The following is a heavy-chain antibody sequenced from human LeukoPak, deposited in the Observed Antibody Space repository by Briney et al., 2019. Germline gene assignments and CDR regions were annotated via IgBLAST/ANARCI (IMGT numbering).Heavy chain of an antibody. V-gene: IGHV3-9*01. Sequence: SGGSLRLSCAASEFSVGSNYMTWVRQAPGKGLEWVSGISWNSGSIGYADSVKGRFTISRDNAKNSLYLQMNSLRAEDTALYYCAKDISPYYGSGVDPWGQGTLVTVSS. CDR1: EFSVGSNY. D-gene: IGHD3-10*01. CDR2: ISWNSGSI. CDR3: AKDISPYYGSGVDP. J-gene: IGHJ5*02.